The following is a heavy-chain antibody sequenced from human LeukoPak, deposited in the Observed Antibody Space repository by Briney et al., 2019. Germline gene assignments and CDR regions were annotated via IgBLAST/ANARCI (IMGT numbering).Heavy chain of an antibody. CDR2: IYTSWST. J-gene: IGHJ4*02. CDR3: ARGRYSYGGAVGDYFDY. CDR1: GGSISSYY. D-gene: IGHD5-18*01. V-gene: IGHV4-4*07. Sequence: SETLSLTCTVSGGSISSYYWSWIRQPAGKGLEWIGRIYTSWSTKYNPSLKSRVTISVDTSKNPFSLKLSSVTAADTAVYYCARGRYSYGGAVGDYFDYWGQGTLVTVSS.